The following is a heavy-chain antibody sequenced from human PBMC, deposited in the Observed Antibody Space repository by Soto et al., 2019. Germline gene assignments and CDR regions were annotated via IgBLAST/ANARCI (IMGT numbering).Heavy chain of an antibody. D-gene: IGHD6-6*01. CDR2: IIPIFGTA. V-gene: IGHV1-69*06. Sequence: QVQLVQSGAEVKKPGSSVKVSCKASGGTFSSYAISWVRRAPGQGLEWMGGIIPIFGTANYAQKFQGRVTITADKSTSTAYMELSSLRSEDTAVYYCSIAARRGGDYYYYGMDVWGQGTTVTVSS. CDR1: GGTFSSYA. J-gene: IGHJ6*02. CDR3: SIAARRGGDYYYYGMDV.